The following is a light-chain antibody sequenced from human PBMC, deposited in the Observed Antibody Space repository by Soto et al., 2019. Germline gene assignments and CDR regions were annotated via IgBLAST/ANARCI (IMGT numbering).Light chain of an antibody. CDR3: ATWDDTLSGPV. J-gene: IGLJ3*02. CDR1: NSYIGSNY. Sequence: QAVVTQPPSASGTPGQRVTISCSGTNSYIGSNYVHWYQKVSGKAPKLLIYMNDQRPSGVPDRFSGSRSGASASLAISGLRPEDEADYYCATWDDTLSGPVFGGWTK. CDR2: MND. V-gene: IGLV1-47*01.